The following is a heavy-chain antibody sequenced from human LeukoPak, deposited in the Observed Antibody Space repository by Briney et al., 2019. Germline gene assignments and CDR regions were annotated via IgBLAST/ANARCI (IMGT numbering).Heavy chain of an antibody. CDR3: TRDLGVDIVMVVAATGGYYFDY. D-gene: IGHD2-15*01. CDR1: GYTFTSYD. J-gene: IGHJ4*02. CDR2: ISAYNGDT. V-gene: IGHV1-18*01. Sequence: ASVKVSCKASGYTFTSYDINWVRQAPGQGLEWMGWISAYNGDTKYAQKLQGRVTMTTDTSTSTAYMEVRSLRSDDTAVYYCTRDLGVDIVMVVAATGGYYFDYWGQGTLVTVSS.